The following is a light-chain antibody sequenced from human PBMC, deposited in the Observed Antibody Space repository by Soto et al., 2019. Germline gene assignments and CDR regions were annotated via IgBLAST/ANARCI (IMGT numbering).Light chain of an antibody. CDR3: SSYTSSSTLWV. Sequence: QSALTQPASVSGSPGQSITISCTGTSSDVGGYNYVSWYQQHPGKAPKLMIYDVSNRPSGVSNRFSGSKSGNTASLTISGRQDEDEADYYCSSYTSSSTLWVFGGGTKLTVL. CDR2: DVS. J-gene: IGLJ3*02. V-gene: IGLV2-14*01. CDR1: SSDVGGYNY.